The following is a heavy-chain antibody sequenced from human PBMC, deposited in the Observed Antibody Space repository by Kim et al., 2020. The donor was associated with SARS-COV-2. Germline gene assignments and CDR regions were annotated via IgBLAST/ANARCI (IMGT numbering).Heavy chain of an antibody. CDR2: ISSSSSYT. CDR3: ARDLESAQDDYDILTGYMGGFDY. V-gene: IGHV3-11*05. CDR1: GFTFSDYY. D-gene: IGHD3-9*01. Sequence: GGSLRLSCAASGFTFSDYYMSWIRQAPGKGLEWVSYISSSSSYTNYADSVKGRFTISRDNAKNSLYLQMNSLRAEDTAVYYCARDLESAQDDYDILTGYMGGFDYWGQGTLVTVSS. J-gene: IGHJ4*02.